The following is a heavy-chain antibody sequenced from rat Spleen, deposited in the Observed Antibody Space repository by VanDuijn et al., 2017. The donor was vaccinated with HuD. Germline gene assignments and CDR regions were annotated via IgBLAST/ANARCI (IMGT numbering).Heavy chain of an antibody. CDR1: GFTFTDFY. CDR2: ISYDGSST. Sequence: EVQLVESDGGLVRPGRSLKLSCATSGFTFTDFYMAWVRQAPTKGLEWVATISYDGSSTYYRDSVKGRFTISRDNAKSTLYLQMNSLRSEDTATYYCARHGSSYFDYWGQGVMVTVSS. CDR3: ARHGSSYFDY. D-gene: IGHD5-1*01. V-gene: IGHV5-29*01. J-gene: IGHJ2*01.